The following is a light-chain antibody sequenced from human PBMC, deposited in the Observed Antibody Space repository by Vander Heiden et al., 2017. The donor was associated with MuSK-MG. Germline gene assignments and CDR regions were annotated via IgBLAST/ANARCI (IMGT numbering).Light chain of an antibody. Sequence: DIQMTQPPSTVSASVGDRVIITCRASQSIRGWLAWYQQRPGKAPILLIYKASSLESGVPSRFSGSGSGTDFTLTISSLQADDFATYYCQQYDDYSRTFGQGTKVEIK. CDR2: KAS. CDR1: QSIRGW. CDR3: QQYDDYSRT. V-gene: IGKV1-5*03. J-gene: IGKJ1*01.